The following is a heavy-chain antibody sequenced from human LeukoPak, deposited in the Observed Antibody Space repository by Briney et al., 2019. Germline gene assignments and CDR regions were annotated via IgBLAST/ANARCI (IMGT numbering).Heavy chain of an antibody. D-gene: IGHD3-3*01. Sequence: SETLSLTFAVHGGSFSGYHWSWIRQPPGKGLEWIREINHSGSTNYNPSSKSRVTISVDTSKNQLSLKLSSVTAADTAVYYCSRGTPRYYDFWSGYSFLWFDPWGQGTLVTVSS. V-gene: IGHV4-34*01. CDR3: SRGTPRYYDFWSGYSFLWFDP. J-gene: IGHJ5*02. CDR1: GGSFSGYH. CDR2: INHSGST.